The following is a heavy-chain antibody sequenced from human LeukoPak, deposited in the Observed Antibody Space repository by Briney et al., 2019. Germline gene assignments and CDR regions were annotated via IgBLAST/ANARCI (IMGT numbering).Heavy chain of an antibody. CDR2: IIPIFGTA. D-gene: IGHD3-16*01. Sequence: GSSVKVSCKASGGTFSSYAISWVRQAPGQGLEWMGRIIPIFGTANYAQKFQGRVTTTTDESTSTAYMELSSLRSEDTAVYYCSRDPDPWGPFDIWGQGTMVTVSS. J-gene: IGHJ3*02. CDR3: SRDPDPWGPFDI. CDR1: GGTFSSYA. V-gene: IGHV1-69*05.